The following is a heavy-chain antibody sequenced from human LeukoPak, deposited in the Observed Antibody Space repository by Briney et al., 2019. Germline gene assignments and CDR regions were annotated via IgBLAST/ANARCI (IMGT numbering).Heavy chain of an antibody. Sequence: ASVKVSCKASGYTFTSYYMHWVRQAPGQGLEWMGIINPSGGSTSYAQKFQGRVTMTRDTSTSTVYMELSSLRSEDSAVYYCARCSMEGRFLEWNWFDPWGQGTLVTVSS. V-gene: IGHV1-46*01. CDR1: GYTFTSYY. J-gene: IGHJ5*02. CDR2: INPSGGST. D-gene: IGHD3-3*01. CDR3: ARCSMEGRFLEWNWFDP.